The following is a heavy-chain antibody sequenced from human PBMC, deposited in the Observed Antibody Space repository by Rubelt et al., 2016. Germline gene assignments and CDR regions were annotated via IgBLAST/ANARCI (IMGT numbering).Heavy chain of an antibody. Sequence: QVQLVQSGAEVKKPGASVKVSCKASGYTFTSYGISWVRQAPGPGLEWMGWISAYNGNTTYAQKLQGRVTMTTDTATGTADMELRSLRSDGTAVYYCARDVGGNSVLYYFDYWGQGTLVTVSS. V-gene: IGHV1-18*01. J-gene: IGHJ4*02. CDR3: ARDVGGNSVLYYFDY. CDR2: ISAYNGNT. D-gene: IGHD4-23*01. CDR1: GYTFTSYG.